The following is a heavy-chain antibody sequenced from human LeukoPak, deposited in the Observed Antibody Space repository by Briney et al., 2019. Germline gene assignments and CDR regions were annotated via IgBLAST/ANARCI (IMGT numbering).Heavy chain of an antibody. J-gene: IGHJ4*02. CDR1: DFTFDDYA. CDR2: ISWNSGTI. Sequence: GGSLRLSCAASDFTFDDYAMHWVRQAPGKGLEWVSGISWNSGTIGYADSVKGRFTISRDNAKNSLYLQMNSLRPEDTALYYCAKDSGSYWAYYFDYWGQGTLVTVSS. V-gene: IGHV3-9*01. CDR3: AKDSGSYWAYYFDY. D-gene: IGHD1-26*01.